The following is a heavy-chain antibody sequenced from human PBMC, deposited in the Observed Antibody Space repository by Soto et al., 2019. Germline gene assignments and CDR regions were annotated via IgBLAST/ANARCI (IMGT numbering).Heavy chain of an antibody. CDR3: ARDQQMAYYYGSGPIDYYGKDV. CDR2: ISFGGDNK. D-gene: IGHD3-10*01. J-gene: IGHJ6*02. V-gene: IGHV3-30*14. CDR1: EFTFSSYA. Sequence: QVQLVESGGGVVQPGGSLRLSWAASEFTFSSYAIHRCPTSPGKGLEWVAVISFGGDNKYYADSVKGRFTISRDNLKNTLYLQMNSLRVEDTAVYYCARDQQMAYYYGSGPIDYYGKDVWGQGTTVTVSS.